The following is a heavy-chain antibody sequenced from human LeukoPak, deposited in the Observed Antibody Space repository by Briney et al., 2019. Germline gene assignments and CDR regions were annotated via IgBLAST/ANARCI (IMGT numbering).Heavy chain of an antibody. Sequence: ASVKVSCKASGYTFTGYYMHWVRQAPGQGLEWMGWMNPNSGNTGYAQKFQGRVTMTRNTSISTAYMELSSLRSEDTAVYYCARGPRGSSWYYFDYWGQGTLVTVSS. CDR2: MNPNSGNT. CDR1: GYTFTGYY. V-gene: IGHV1-8*02. D-gene: IGHD6-13*01. CDR3: ARGPRGSSWYYFDY. J-gene: IGHJ4*02.